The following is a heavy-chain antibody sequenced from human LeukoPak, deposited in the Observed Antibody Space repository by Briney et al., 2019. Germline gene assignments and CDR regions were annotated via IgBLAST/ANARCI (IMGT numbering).Heavy chain of an antibody. D-gene: IGHD5-12*01. CDR3: ARGLRLVPHYYYYYMDV. CDR2: ISAYNGNT. J-gene: IGHJ6*03. CDR1: GYTFTSYG. V-gene: IGHV1-18*01. Sequence: ASVKVSCKASGYTFTSYGISWVRQAPGQGLEWMGWISAYNGNTNYAQKLQGRVTMTTDTSTSTAYMELRSLRSDDTAVYYCARGLRLVPHYYYYYMDVWGKGTTVTVSS.